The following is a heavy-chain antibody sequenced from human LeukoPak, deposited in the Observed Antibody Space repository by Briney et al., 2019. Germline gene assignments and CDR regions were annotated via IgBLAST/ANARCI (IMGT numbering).Heavy chain of an antibody. CDR2: IKEDGSEI. D-gene: IGHD1-14*01. V-gene: IGHV3-7*01. CDR1: GFTFSSYS. CDR3: ARDRYNSY. J-gene: IGHJ4*02. Sequence: GGSLRLSCAASGFTFSSYSMSWVRQAPGKGLEWVANIKEDGSEIFYVDSVKGRFTISRDNAKNSLYLQMNSLRAEDTAVYYCARDRYNSYWGQGTLVIVSS.